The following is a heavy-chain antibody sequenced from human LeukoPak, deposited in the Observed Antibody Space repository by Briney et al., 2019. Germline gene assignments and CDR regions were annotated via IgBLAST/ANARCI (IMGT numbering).Heavy chain of an antibody. J-gene: IGHJ3*02. D-gene: IGHD3-3*01. CDR3: ARAPDYDFWSGYTFDI. V-gene: IGHV3-30-3*01. CDR2: ISYDGCNK. Sequence: GGSLRLSCAASGFTFSSYAMHWVRQAPGKGLEWVAVISYDGCNKYYADSVKGRFTISRDNSKNTLYLQMNSLRAEDTAVYYCARAPDYDFWSGYTFDIWGQGTMVTVSS. CDR1: GFTFSSYA.